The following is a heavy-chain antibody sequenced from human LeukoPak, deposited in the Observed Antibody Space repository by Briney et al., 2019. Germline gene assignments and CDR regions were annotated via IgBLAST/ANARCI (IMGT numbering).Heavy chain of an antibody. V-gene: IGHV4-59*08. D-gene: IGHD7-27*01. J-gene: IGHJ2*01. CDR2: IYYSGST. CDR1: GGSISTYY. CDR3: ARRKPTGEFTYWYFDL. Sequence: MSSETLSLTCSVSGGSISTYYWTWIRQPPGKGLEWIGDIYYSGSTNYNPSLKSRVTISVDTSKNHFSLKLSSVTAADTAVYYCARRKPTGEFTYWYFDLWGRGTLVTVSS.